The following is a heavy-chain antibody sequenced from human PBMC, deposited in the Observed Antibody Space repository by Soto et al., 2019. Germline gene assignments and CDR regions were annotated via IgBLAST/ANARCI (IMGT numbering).Heavy chain of an antibody. CDR1: GGSVSSGSYY. V-gene: IGHV4-61*01. Sequence: SETLSLTCTVPGGSVSSGSYYWSWIRQPPGKGLEWIGYIYYSGSTNYNPSLKSRVTISVDTSKNQFSLKLSSVTAADTAVYYCARTSRLKTGHLDYWRQGIQVTVSS. CDR2: IYYSGST. CDR3: ARTSRLKTGHLDY. D-gene: IGHD3-9*01. J-gene: IGHJ4*02.